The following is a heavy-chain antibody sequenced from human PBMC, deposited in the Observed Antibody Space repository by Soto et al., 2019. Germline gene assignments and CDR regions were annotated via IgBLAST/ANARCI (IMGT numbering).Heavy chain of an antibody. CDR2: IAPYNDNT. Sequence: QVQLVQSGAEVKKPGASVKVSCKASGYSFDSHGINWVRQAPGQGPEWMGWIAPYNDNTNYAQKLQGRLTITADTSTSTAYMELRSVRSDDTALYGCARIRRSASRSSDQSYSGMDVWGQGTTVTVSS. J-gene: IGHJ6*02. V-gene: IGHV1-18*01. CDR1: GYSFDSHG. CDR3: ARIRRSASRSSDQSYSGMDV. D-gene: IGHD6-6*01.